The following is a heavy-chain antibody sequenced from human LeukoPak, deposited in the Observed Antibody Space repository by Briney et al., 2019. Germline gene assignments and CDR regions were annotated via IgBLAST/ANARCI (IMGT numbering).Heavy chain of an antibody. V-gene: IGHV1-69*13. CDR1: GGTFSSYA. J-gene: IGHJ4*02. CDR3: ARVANPGIAAAGPEYYFDY. CDR2: IIPIFGTA. D-gene: IGHD6-13*01. Sequence: ASVKVSCKASGGTFSSYAISWVRQAPGQGLEWMGGIIPIFGTANYAQKFQGRVTITADESTSTAYMELSSLRSEDTAVYYCARVANPGIAAAGPEYYFDYWGQGTLVTVSS.